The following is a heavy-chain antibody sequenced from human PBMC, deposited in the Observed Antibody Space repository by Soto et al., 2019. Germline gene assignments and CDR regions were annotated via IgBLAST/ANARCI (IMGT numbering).Heavy chain of an antibody. J-gene: IGHJ6*02. CDR1: GYTFTKFP. CDR2: INADNGNT. D-gene: IGHD3-10*01. Sequence: ASVKVSCKASGYTFTKFPIHWVRQVPGQRLEWMGWINADNGNTKYSQRFQGRVTITRDTSATTAYMELRSLRSEDTAVYYCAREPRDYYYGMDVWGQGTTVTVSS. CDR3: AREPRDYYYGMDV. V-gene: IGHV1-3*01.